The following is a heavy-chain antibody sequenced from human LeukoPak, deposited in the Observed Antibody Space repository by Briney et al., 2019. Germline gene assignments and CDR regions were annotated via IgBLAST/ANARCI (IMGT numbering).Heavy chain of an antibody. CDR1: GYTFTGYY. Sequence: ASVKVSCKASGYTFTGYYMHWVRQAPGQGLEWMGWINPNSGGTNYAQKFQGRVTMTRDTSISTAYMELSRLRSEDTAVYYCARDPGYYYDSSGTRWGQGTLVTVSS. CDR2: INPNSGGT. V-gene: IGHV1-2*02. D-gene: IGHD3-22*01. J-gene: IGHJ4*02. CDR3: ARDPGYYYDSSGTR.